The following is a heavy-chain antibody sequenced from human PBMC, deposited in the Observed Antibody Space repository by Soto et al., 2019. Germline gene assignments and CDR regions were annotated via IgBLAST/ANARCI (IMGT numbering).Heavy chain of an antibody. Sequence: SVKVSCKASGFTFTSSAMQWVRQARGQRLEWIGWIVVGSGNTNYAQKFQERVTITRDMSTSTAYMELSSLRSEDTAVYYCAAGILNYDILTGLTSYYYYGMDVWGQGTTVTVSS. CDR1: GFTFTSSA. CDR2: IVVGSGNT. V-gene: IGHV1-58*02. D-gene: IGHD3-9*01. J-gene: IGHJ6*02. CDR3: AAGILNYDILTGLTSYYYYGMDV.